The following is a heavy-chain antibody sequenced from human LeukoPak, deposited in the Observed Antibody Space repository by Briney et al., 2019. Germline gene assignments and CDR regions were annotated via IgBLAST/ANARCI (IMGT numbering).Heavy chain of an antibody. CDR3: ARGLCGGDCYDY. D-gene: IGHD2-21*01. J-gene: IGHJ4*02. V-gene: IGHV3-21*01. CDR2: ISSGSTHI. Sequence: GGSLRLSCVASGFTFSDYHINWVRQAPGKGLEWVSSISSGSTHIYYADSVRGRFTISRDDAKNSLYLQMNSLRAEDTALYYCARGLCGGDCYDYWGQGTLVTVSS. CDR1: GFTFSDYH.